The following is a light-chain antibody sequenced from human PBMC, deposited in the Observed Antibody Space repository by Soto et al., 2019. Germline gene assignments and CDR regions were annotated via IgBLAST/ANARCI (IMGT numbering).Light chain of an antibody. Sequence: QSVLTQPPSASGSPGQSVAISCTGTSSDVGAYIFVSWYQQHPGKAPKLMIYEVSKRPSGVPDRFSGSKSGNTASLTVSGLKAEDEADYYCSIDAGGNNVIFGGGTKLTVL. V-gene: IGLV2-8*01. CDR2: EVS. CDR3: SIDAGGNNVI. J-gene: IGLJ2*01. CDR1: SSDVGAYIF.